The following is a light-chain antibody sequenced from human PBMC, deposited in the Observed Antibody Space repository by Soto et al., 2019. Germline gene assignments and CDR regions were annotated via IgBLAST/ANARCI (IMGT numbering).Light chain of an antibody. CDR1: QSVSNC. CDR2: AAS. CDR3: QKYKSAPRT. Sequence: IQMTQSPTSLTESVGDIVTITCRTSQSVSNCLAWYQQKPGKVPKLLIYAASTLQSGVPSRFSGSGSGTDFTLTISSLQPEDVATYYCQKYKSAPRTFGQGTKVDIK. V-gene: IGKV1-27*01. J-gene: IGKJ1*01.